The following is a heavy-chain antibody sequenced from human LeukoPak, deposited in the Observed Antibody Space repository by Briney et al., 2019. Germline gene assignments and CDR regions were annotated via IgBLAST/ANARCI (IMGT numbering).Heavy chain of an antibody. J-gene: IGHJ4*02. CDR2: IIPIFGTA. CDR1: GGTFSSYA. CDR3: ARYYYDSSGYYYFDY. D-gene: IGHD3-22*01. Sequence: GASVKVSCKASGGTFSSYAISWVRQAPGQGLEWMGGIIPIFGTANYAQKFQGRVTITADEPTSTAYMELSSLRSEDTAVYYCARYYYDSSGYYYFDYWGQGTLVTVSS. V-gene: IGHV1-69*13.